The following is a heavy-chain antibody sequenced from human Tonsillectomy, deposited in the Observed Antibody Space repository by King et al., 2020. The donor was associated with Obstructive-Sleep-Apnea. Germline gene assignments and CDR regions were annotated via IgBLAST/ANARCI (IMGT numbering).Heavy chain of an antibody. CDR1: GGSITSYY. V-gene: IGHV4-59*01. CDR2: IYYSGST. CDR3: ARSISSYGSGTVGFDP. D-gene: IGHD3-10*01. Sequence: VQLQESGPGLVKPSGTLSLTCTVSGGSITSYYWSWIRQPPGKGLEWIGYIYYSGSTNYNPSLRSRVTISVDTSKNPFSLKLSSVTAADTAVYYCARSISSYGSGTVGFDPWGQGTLVTVSS. J-gene: IGHJ5*02.